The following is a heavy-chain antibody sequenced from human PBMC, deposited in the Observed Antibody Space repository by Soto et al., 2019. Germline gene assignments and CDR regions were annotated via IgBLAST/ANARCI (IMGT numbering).Heavy chain of an antibody. J-gene: IGHJ6*02. D-gene: IGHD6-6*01. Sequence: SVKVACKASGGTFSSYAISWVRQAPGQGLEWMGGIIPIFGTANYAQKFQGRVTITADESTSTAYMELSSLRSEDTAVYYCARRGLVPYYYGMDVWGQGTTVTVSS. CDR3: ARRGLVPYYYGMDV. CDR2: IIPIFGTA. CDR1: GGTFSSYA. V-gene: IGHV1-69*13.